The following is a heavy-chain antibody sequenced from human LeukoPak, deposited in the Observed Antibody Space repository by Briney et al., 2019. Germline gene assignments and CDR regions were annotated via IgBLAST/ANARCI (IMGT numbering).Heavy chain of an antibody. CDR3: ANLSVAGRGYYFDY. CDR2: IIPIFGTA. CDR1: GGTFSSYA. J-gene: IGHJ4*02. Sequence: ASVKVSCKASGGTFSSYAISWVRQAPGQGLEWMGGIIPIFGTANYAQKFQGRVTITADESTSTAYMELSSLRSEDTAVYYCANLSVAGRGYYFDYWGQGTLVTVSS. D-gene: IGHD6-19*01. V-gene: IGHV1-69*13.